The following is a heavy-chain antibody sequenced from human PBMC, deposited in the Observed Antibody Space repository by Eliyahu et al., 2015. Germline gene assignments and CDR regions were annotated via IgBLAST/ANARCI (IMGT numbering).Heavy chain of an antibody. J-gene: IGHJ3*01. D-gene: IGHD4-17*01. Sequence: QVQLQESGPGLVKPSETLSLTCTVSGDSVXSYYWTWIRQPPGKGLEWIVSPYYSGSTSYNPSLKSRVSISADTSKNQFSLELSSVTAADTALYYCARGATVTTVSGAFDVWGQGTVVTVSS. CDR1: GDSVXSYY. CDR3: ARGATVTTVSGAFDV. CDR2: PYYSGST. V-gene: IGHV4-59*02.